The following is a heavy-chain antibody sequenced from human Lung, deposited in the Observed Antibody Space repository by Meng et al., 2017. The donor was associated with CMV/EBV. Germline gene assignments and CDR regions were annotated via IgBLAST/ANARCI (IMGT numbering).Heavy chain of an antibody. Sequence: GGSXRLXCAASGFTFSSYAMSWVRQAPGNGLEWVSAISGSGGSTYYADSVKGRFTISRDNSKNTLYLQMNSLRAEDTAVYYCAKDDKPTKYIVVVPADGDYWXQGTXVTVSS. D-gene: IGHD2-2*01. CDR3: AKDDKPTKYIVVVPADGDY. V-gene: IGHV3-23*01. J-gene: IGHJ4*02. CDR2: ISGSGGST. CDR1: GFTFSSYA.